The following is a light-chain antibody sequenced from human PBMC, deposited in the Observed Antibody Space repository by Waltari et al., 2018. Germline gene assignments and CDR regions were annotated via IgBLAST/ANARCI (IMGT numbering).Light chain of an antibody. CDR3: QQSSSTPPT. CDR1: QGISTY. CDR2: GAS. Sequence: DIQMTQSPSSLSASVGDRVPITCRASQGISTYLNWYQQKPGKATKLLIYGASSFQGGVPSRFSGSGSGTDFTLTISSLQPEDFATYYCQQSSSTPPTFGGGTKVEIK. J-gene: IGKJ4*01. V-gene: IGKV1-39*01.